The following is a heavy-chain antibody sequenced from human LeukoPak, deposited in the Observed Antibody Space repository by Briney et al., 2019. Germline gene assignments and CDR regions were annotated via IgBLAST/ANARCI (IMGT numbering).Heavy chain of an antibody. CDR2: ISGSGGST. Sequence: GGSLRLSCAGSGFTFRIYAMSWVRQAPGKGLEWVSAISGSGGSTYYADSVKGRFTISRDNSKNTLYLQMNSLRVEDTAVYYCARDAVYSSSWQYYWGQGTLVTVSS. CDR3: ARDAVYSSSWQYY. D-gene: IGHD6-13*01. V-gene: IGHV3-23*01. J-gene: IGHJ4*02. CDR1: GFTFRIYA.